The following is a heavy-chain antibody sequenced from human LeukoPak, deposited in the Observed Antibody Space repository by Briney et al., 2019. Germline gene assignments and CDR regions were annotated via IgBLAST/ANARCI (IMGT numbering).Heavy chain of an antibody. CDR2: INHSGST. D-gene: IGHD1-1*01. CDR3: ARGRGRYYYYGMDV. V-gene: IGHV4-34*01. CDR1: GGSFSGYY. J-gene: IGHJ6*02. Sequence: SETLSLTCAVYGGSFSGYYWSWIRQPPGKGLEWLGEINHSGSTNYNPSLKSRVTISVDTSKNQFSLKLSSVTAADTAVYYCARGRGRYYYYGMDVWGQGTTVTVSS.